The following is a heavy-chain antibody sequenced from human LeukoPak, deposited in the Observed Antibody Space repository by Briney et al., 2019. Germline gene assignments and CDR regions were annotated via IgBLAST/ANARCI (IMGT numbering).Heavy chain of an antibody. Sequence: PSETLSLTCAVSGVPIASHSWWSWVRQPPGKGLEWIGEIYHTGGANYKPSLKSRVTMSVDTSNNHFSLKLTSVTAADTAVYFCAYNRDFALDNWGQGTLVTVSS. CDR2: IYHTGGA. V-gene: IGHV4/OR15-8*01. CDR1: GVPIASHSW. CDR3: AYNRDFALDN. J-gene: IGHJ4*02. D-gene: IGHD1-14*01.